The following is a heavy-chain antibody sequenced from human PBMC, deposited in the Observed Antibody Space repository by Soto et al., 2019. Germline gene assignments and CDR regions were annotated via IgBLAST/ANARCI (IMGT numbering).Heavy chain of an antibody. CDR3: ARVPIPPYNWNNPIDY. V-gene: IGHV4-34*01. CDR2: INHSGST. Sequence: SETLSLTCAVYGGSFSGYYWSWIRQPPGKGLEWIGEINHSGSTNYNPSLKSRVTISVDTSKNQFSLKLSSVTAADTAVYYCARVPIPPYNWNNPIDYWGQGTLVTVSS. J-gene: IGHJ4*02. D-gene: IGHD1-1*01. CDR1: GGSFSGYY.